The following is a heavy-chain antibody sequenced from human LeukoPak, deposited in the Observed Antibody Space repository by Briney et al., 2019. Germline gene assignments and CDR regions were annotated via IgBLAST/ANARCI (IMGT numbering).Heavy chain of an antibody. CDR1: GYTLTELS. CDR2: FDPEDGET. J-gene: IGHJ6*02. D-gene: IGHD5-24*01. Sequence: ASVKVSCNVSGYTLTELSMYWVRQPPGKGLEWMGGFDPEDGETIYAQKFQGRVTMTEDTSTDTAYMELSSLRSEDTAVYYCATGGESYGLDVRGQGTTVTISS. V-gene: IGHV1-24*01. CDR3: ATGGESYGLDV.